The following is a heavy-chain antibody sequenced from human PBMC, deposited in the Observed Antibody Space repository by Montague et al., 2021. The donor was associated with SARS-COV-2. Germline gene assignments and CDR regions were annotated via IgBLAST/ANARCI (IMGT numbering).Heavy chain of an antibody. CDR1: CGSISNYY. Sequence: SETLSLTCTVSCGSISNYYWSWIRQPPGRGLEWIVYINYCGSTDYSPSLKSRVTISLDTSKNQFSLKLTSVTAADTAVYYCARGGGYYNYGLDVWGPGTTVTVSS. D-gene: IGHD3-22*01. J-gene: IGHJ6*02. CDR2: INYCGST. V-gene: IGHV4-59*01. CDR3: ARGGGYYNYGLDV.